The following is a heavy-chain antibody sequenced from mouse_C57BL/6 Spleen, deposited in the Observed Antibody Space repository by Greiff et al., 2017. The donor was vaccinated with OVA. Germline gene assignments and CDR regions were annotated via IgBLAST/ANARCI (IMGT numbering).Heavy chain of an antibody. Sequence: QVQLKDSGPELVKPGASVKISCKASGYAFSSSWMNWVKQRPGKGLEWIGRIYPGDGDTNYNGTFKGKATLTADKSSSTAYMQLSSLTSEDSAVYVCARGRYGNYAYLDYWGQGTTLTVSS. V-gene: IGHV1-82*01. CDR2: IYPGDGDT. J-gene: IGHJ2*01. D-gene: IGHD2-1*01. CDR1: GYAFSSSW. CDR3: ARGRYGNYAYLDY.